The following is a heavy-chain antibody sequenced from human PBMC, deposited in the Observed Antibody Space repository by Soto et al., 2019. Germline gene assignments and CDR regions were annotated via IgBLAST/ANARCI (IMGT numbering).Heavy chain of an antibody. D-gene: IGHD3-22*01. J-gene: IGHJ3*02. CDR3: ARYYYDSSGYYYAGAFDI. CDR1: GGTFSSYA. Sequence: QVQLVQSGAEVKKPGSSVKVSCKASGGTFSSYAISWVRQAPGQGLEWMGGIIPIFGTANYAQKFQGRVTITADESTSTAYMELSSLRSEDTAVYYCARYYYDSSGYYYAGAFDIWGQGTMVTVSS. CDR2: IIPIFGTA. V-gene: IGHV1-69*01.